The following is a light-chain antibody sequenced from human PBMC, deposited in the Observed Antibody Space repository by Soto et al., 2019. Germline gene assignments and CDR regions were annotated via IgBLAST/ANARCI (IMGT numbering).Light chain of an antibody. V-gene: IGLV4-60*02. Sequence: QSVLTQSSSASASLGSSVKLTCTLSSGHSSYIIAWHQQQPGKAPRYLMKLEGSGSYNKGSGVPDRFSGSSSGADRYLTIANRQGEDEADYYCETWDFNTRVFGGGTKLTVL. CDR1: SGHSSYI. CDR2: LEGSGSY. J-gene: IGLJ3*02. CDR3: ETWDFNTRV.